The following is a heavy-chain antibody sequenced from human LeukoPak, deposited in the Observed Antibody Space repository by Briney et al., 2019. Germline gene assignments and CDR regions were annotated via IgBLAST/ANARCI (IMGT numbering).Heavy chain of an antibody. CDR3: ARSYSSSRGTFDY. Sequence: GGSLRLSCAASGFTSSSYGMNWVRQAPGKGLEWVSSITSSSYIYYADSVKGRFTISRDNAKNSLYLQMNSLRAEDTAVYYCARSYSSSRGTFDYWGQGTLVTVSS. D-gene: IGHD6-6*01. J-gene: IGHJ4*02. CDR2: ITSSSYI. V-gene: IGHV3-21*01. CDR1: GFTSSSYG.